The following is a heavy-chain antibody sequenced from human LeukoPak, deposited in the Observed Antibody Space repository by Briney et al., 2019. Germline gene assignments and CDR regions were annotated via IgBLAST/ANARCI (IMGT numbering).Heavy chain of an antibody. D-gene: IGHD6-19*01. CDR2: INPNSGGT. Sequence: GASVKVSCKASGYTFTGYYMHWVRQAPGQGLEWMGWINPNSGGTNYAQKFQGRVTMTRDTSISTAYMELSRLRSDDTAVYYCARRGGYSSGWYRPDTFYFDYWGQGTLVTVSS. CDR1: GYTFTGYY. V-gene: IGHV1-2*02. CDR3: ARRGGYSSGWYRPDTFYFDY. J-gene: IGHJ4*02.